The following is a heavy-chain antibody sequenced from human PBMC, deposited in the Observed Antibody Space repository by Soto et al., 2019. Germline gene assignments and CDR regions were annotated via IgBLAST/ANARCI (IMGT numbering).Heavy chain of an antibody. CDR1: GGSFSGYY. Sequence: SETLSLTCAVYGGSFSGYYWSWIRQPPGKGLEWIGEINYSGSTNYNPSLKSRVTISVDTSKNQFSLKLSSVTAADTAVYYCARGRGVLRFLEWSTYGMDVWGQGTTVTVSS. CDR2: INYSGST. D-gene: IGHD3-3*01. CDR3: ARGRGVLRFLEWSTYGMDV. V-gene: IGHV4-34*01. J-gene: IGHJ6*02.